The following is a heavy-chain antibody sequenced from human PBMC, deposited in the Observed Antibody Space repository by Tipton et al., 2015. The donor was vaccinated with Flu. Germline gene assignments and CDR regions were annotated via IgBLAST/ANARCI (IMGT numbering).Heavy chain of an antibody. V-gene: IGHV4-59*12. D-gene: IGHD4-23*01. CDR3: ARTVVTPWYFDY. CDR2: IYYSGST. Sequence: TLSLTCTVSGGSISSYYWSWIRQPPGKGLEWIGYIYYSGSTNYNPSLKSRVTISVDTSKNQFSLKLSSVTAADTAVYYCARTVVTPWYFDYWGQGTLVTVSP. J-gene: IGHJ4*02. CDR1: GGSISSYY.